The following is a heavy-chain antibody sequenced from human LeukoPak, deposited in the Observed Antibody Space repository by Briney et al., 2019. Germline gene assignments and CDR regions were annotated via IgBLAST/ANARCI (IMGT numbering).Heavy chain of an antibody. Sequence: GGSLRLSCAASGFTFSSYAMNWVRQAPGKGLEWVSSISGGSNNINYAGSVKGRFTTSRDNSQNTLYLQMNSLRADDTAVYYCAKDQGTAIFGMIVPDWYFDLWGRGTLVTVSS. CDR3: AKDQGTAIFGMIVPDWYFDL. CDR1: GFTFSSYA. D-gene: IGHD3-3*01. J-gene: IGHJ2*01. CDR2: ISGGSNNI. V-gene: IGHV3-23*01.